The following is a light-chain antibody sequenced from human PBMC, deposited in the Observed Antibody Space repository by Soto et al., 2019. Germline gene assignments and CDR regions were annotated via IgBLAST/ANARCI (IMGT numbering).Light chain of an antibody. Sequence: QSVLTQPTSASGAPGQRVTISCSGSSSNIGRNAVNWYRQLPGTAPRLLIYTNDLRPSGVPDRFPASRSGTSASLAISGLQSEDEANFYCATWDDSLDGPVFGGGTQLTVL. V-gene: IGLV1-44*01. J-gene: IGLJ2*01. CDR2: TND. CDR3: ATWDDSLDGPV. CDR1: SSNIGRNA.